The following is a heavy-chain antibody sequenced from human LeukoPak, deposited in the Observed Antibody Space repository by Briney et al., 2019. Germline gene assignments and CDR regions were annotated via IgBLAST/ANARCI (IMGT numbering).Heavy chain of an antibody. Sequence: GGSLRLSCAASGFAFSKYAMSWVRQAPGKGLEWVSSIISSGDTTYYADSVKGRFTISRDNSKNTLFLQMNNLRVEDMAVFYCAKDWNWAIDYWGQGTLVTVSS. CDR3: AKDWNWAIDY. CDR2: IISSGDTT. V-gene: IGHV3-23*01. D-gene: IGHD1-7*01. J-gene: IGHJ4*02. CDR1: GFAFSKYA.